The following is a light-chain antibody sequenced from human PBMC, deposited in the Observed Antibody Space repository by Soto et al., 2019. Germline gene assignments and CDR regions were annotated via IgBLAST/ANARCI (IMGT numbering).Light chain of an antibody. CDR1: QTISNY. J-gene: IGKJ2*01. Sequence: DIQMTQSPSSLSASVGDRVTITCRASQTISNYLNWYQQKPGKAPKLLIFAASSLQSGVPSRFSGSGSGTDFTLTISSLQPEDFATYYCQQSYFTLPYTFGQGTNLEIK. CDR3: QQSYFTLPYT. V-gene: IGKV1-39*01. CDR2: AAS.